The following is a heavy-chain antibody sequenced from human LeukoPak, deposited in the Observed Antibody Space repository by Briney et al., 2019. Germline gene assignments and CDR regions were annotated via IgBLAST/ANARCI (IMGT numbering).Heavy chain of an antibody. CDR1: GFTFSTYT. J-gene: IGHJ6*04. CDR3: AELGITMIGGV. V-gene: IGHV3-48*03. Sequence: GGSLRLSCTGSGFTFSTYTMNWVRQAPGKGLEWVSYISSSGSTIYYADSVKGRFTISRDNAKNSLYLQMNSLRAEDTAVYYCAELGITMIGGVWGKGTTVTISS. CDR2: ISSSGSTI. D-gene: IGHD3-10*02.